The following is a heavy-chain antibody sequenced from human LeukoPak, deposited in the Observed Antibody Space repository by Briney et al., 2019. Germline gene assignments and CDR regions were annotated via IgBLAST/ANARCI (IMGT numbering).Heavy chain of an antibody. CDR3: ARGYSSSLFDY. V-gene: IGHV4-61*01. CDR2: IYYSGST. CDR1: GVSVSSGSYY. D-gene: IGHD4-11*01. J-gene: IGHJ4*02. Sequence: PSETLSLTCTVSGVSVSSGSYYWSWIRQPPGKGLEWIGYIYYSGSTNYNPSLKSRVTISVDTSKNQFSLKLSSVTAADTAVYYCARGYSSSLFDYWGQGTLVTVSS.